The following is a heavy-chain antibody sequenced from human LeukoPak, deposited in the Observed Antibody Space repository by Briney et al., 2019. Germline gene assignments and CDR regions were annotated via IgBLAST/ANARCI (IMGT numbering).Heavy chain of an antibody. V-gene: IGHV4-34*01. Sequence: KPSETLSLTCAVYGGSFSGYYWSWIRQPPGKGLERIGEINHSGSTNYNPSLKSRFTISVDTSKNQFSLKLSSVTAADTAVYFCARGPPTDYYDSSGFYYVFDYWGQGALVTVSS. J-gene: IGHJ4*02. CDR2: INHSGST. CDR3: ARGPPTDYYDSSGFYYVFDY. D-gene: IGHD3-22*01. CDR1: GGSFSGYY.